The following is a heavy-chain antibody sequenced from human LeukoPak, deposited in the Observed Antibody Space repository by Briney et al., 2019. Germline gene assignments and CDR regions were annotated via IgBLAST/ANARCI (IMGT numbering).Heavy chain of an antibody. CDR2: IYYCESN. CDR1: GGSISSYH. V-gene: IGHV4-59*13. Sequence: SETLSLPCTVSGGSISSYHWLWLRHPPRKGLEGGGYIYYCESNNYNPSLKSRVTISVDTSKNQFSLQLSSVTPADTAVYYCARGYRGYGRMGYYYYYMDAWGKGTTVTISS. CDR3: ARGYRGYGRMGYYYYYMDA. D-gene: IGHD5-12*01. J-gene: IGHJ6*03.